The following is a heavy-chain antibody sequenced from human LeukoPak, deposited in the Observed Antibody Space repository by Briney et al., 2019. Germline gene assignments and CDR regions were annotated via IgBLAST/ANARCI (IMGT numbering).Heavy chain of an antibody. V-gene: IGHV4-34*01. D-gene: IGHD3-10*01. J-gene: IGHJ4*02. Sequence: SETLSLTCAVYGGSFSGYYWSWIRQPPGKGLEWIGEINHSGSTNYNPSLKSRVTISVDTSKNQFSLKLSSVTAADTAVYYCARRRRTYYYCSGFDYWGQGTLVTVYS. CDR2: INHSGST. CDR1: GGSFSGYY. CDR3: ARRRRTYYYCSGFDY.